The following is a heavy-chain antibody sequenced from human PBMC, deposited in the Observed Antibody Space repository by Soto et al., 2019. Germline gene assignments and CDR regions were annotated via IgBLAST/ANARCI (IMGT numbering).Heavy chain of an antibody. Sequence: EVQLVESGGGLVKPGGPLRLSCAASGLTFSNAWMSWVRQAPGKGLEWVGRIKSKTDGGTTDYAAPVKGRFTISRDDSKNTLYLQMNSLKTEDTAVYYCTTGSSGWVHWTYWGQGTLVTVSS. CDR3: TTGSSGWVHWTY. J-gene: IGHJ4*02. V-gene: IGHV3-15*01. CDR1: GLTFSNAW. D-gene: IGHD1-1*01. CDR2: IKSKTDGGTT.